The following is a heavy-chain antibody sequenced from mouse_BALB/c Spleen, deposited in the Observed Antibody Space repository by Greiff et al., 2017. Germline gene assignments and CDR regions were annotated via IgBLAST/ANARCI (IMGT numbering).Heavy chain of an antibody. CDR3: ARFEDTMITTDWYFDV. V-gene: IGHV1-7*01. CDR1: GYTFTSYW. D-gene: IGHD2-4*01. J-gene: IGHJ1*01. CDR2: INPSTGYT. Sequence: QVQLQQSGAELAKPGASVKMSCKASGYTFTSYWMHWVKQRPGQGLEWIGYINPSTGYTEYNQKFKDKATLTADKSSSTAYMQLSSLTSEDSAVYYCARFEDTMITTDWYFDVWGAGTTVTVST.